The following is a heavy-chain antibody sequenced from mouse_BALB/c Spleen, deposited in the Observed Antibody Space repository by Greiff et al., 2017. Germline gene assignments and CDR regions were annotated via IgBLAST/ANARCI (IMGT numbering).Heavy chain of an antibody. CDR3: TRLITTVVESDY. CDR1: GYTFTSYW. CDR2: IYPGNSDT. J-gene: IGHJ2*01. Sequence: VQLQQSGTVLARPGASVKMSCKASGYTFTSYWMHWVKQRPGQGLEWIGAIYPGNSDTSYNQKFKGKAKLTAVTSTSTAYMELSSLTNEDSAVYYCTRLITTVVESDYWGQGTTLTVSS. D-gene: IGHD1-1*01. V-gene: IGHV1-5*01.